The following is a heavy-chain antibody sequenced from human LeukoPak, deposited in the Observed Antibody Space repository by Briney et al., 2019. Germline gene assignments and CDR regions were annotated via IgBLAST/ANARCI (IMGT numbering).Heavy chain of an antibody. V-gene: IGHV4-39*01. D-gene: IGHD3-22*01. CDR3: ARQGRYYDSGGYPDY. J-gene: IGHJ4*02. Sequence: SETLSLTCTVSGGSISSSSYYWGWIRQPPGKGLEWIGSIYYSGSTYYNPSLKSRVTISVDTSKNQFSLELSSVTAADTAVYYCARQGRYYDSGGYPDYWGQGTLVTVSS. CDR2: IYYSGST. CDR1: GGSISSSSYY.